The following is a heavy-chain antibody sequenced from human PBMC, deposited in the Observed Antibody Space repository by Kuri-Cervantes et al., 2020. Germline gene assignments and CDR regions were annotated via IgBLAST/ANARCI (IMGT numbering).Heavy chain of an antibody. CDR3: ARGRIRTVTYYGMDV. J-gene: IGHJ6*02. Sequence: GGSLRLSCAASGFTFSSYWMHWVRQAPGKGLVWVSRINSDGSSTSYADSVKGRFTISRDNAKNTLYLQMNSLRAEDTAVYYCARGRIRTVTYYGMDVWGQGTTVTVSS. V-gene: IGHV3-74*01. CDR2: INSDGSST. CDR1: GFTFSSYW. D-gene: IGHD4-17*01.